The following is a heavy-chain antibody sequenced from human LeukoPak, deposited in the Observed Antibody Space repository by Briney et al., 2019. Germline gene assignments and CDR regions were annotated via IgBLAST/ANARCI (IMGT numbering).Heavy chain of an antibody. Sequence: SETLSLTCTVSGGSISSYYWSWIRQPPGKGLEWIGYIYYSGSTNYNPSLKSRVTISVDTSKNQFSLKLSSVTAADTAVYYCARLYGSGSYDFDYWGQGTLVTVSS. CDR3: ARLYGSGSYDFDY. J-gene: IGHJ4*02. V-gene: IGHV4-59*01. CDR2: IYYSGST. D-gene: IGHD3-10*01. CDR1: GGSISSYY.